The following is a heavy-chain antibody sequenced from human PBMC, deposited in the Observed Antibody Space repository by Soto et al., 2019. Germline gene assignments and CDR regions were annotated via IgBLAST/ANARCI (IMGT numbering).Heavy chain of an antibody. Sequence: QVQLQQWGAGLLKPSETLSLTCAVYGGSFSGYYWTWIRQPPGTGLEWIGEINHSGSTTYNPSLKSRVTISVDTSKNQFSLTLTSVTAADTAVYYCARDKITGLFDYWGQGTLVTVSS. J-gene: IGHJ4*02. CDR2: INHSGST. D-gene: IGHD2-8*02. V-gene: IGHV4-34*01. CDR3: ARDKITGLFDY. CDR1: GGSFSGYY.